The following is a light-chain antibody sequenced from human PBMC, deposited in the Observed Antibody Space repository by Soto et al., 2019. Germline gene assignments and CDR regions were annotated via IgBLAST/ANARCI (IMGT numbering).Light chain of an antibody. CDR1: SSDVGSYNR. J-gene: IGLJ1*01. CDR2: EVN. CDR3: SSYTSSSTYV. V-gene: IGLV2-18*02. Sequence: ALTQPPSVSGSPGQSVTISCTGTSSDVGSYNRVSWYQQPPGTAPKLMIYEVNNRPSGVPDRFSGSKSGNTASLTISGLQAEDEADYYCSSYTSSSTYVFGTGTKVTVL.